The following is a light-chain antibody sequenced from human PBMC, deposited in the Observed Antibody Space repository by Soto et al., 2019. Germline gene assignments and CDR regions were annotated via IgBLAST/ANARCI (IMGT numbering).Light chain of an antibody. Sequence: EIVLTQSPGTLSLSPGERATLSCRASQSVSSSYLAWYQQKPGQAPRLLIYGASSRATGIPDRFSGSVSGTDFPRTISRLEPEYFAVYYFQHYGSSQIFTFGPGTKVDIK. J-gene: IGKJ3*01. V-gene: IGKV3-20*01. CDR2: GAS. CDR3: QHYGSSQIFT. CDR1: QSVSSSY.